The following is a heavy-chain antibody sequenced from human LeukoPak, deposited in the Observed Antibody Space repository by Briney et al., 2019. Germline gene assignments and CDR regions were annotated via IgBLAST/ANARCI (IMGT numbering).Heavy chain of an antibody. J-gene: IGHJ4*02. CDR2: ISYDGSNK. V-gene: IGHV3-30*03. D-gene: IGHD1-14*01. Sequence: PGRSLRLSCAASGFTFSSYGMHWVRQAPGKGLEWVAVISYDGSNKYYADSVKGRFTISRDNAKNTLYLQMNRLRAEDTAVYYCARVRYCDYWGQGTLVTVSS. CDR1: GFTFSSYG. CDR3: ARVRYCDY.